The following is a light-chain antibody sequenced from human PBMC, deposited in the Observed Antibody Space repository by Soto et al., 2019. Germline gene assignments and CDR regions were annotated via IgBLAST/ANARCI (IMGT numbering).Light chain of an antibody. V-gene: IGKV3-20*01. J-gene: IGKJ2*01. Sequence: EIVLTQSPGTLSLSPGEGATLSCRASQSVSSSYIAWYQQRPGQTPSLLIYGASTRATGIPDRFSGSGSGTHFTLTISRLEPGDFAVYSCIPTLGQGT. CDR1: QSVSSSY. CDR3: IPT. CDR2: GAS.